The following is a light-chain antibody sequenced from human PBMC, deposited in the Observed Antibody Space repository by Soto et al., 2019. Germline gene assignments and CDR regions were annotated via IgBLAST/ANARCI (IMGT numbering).Light chain of an antibody. CDR3: QQYGYSFRA. V-gene: IGKV3-20*01. CDR1: QSVSSSY. J-gene: IGKJ1*01. Sequence: EILLTQSPGTLSLSPGERATLSCRASQSVSSSYLSWYQLKPGQAPRLLIYGASSRATGIPDRFSGSGSGTDFPLTIRRLEPEDFAVYYCQQYGYSFRAFGQGTKVEL. CDR2: GAS.